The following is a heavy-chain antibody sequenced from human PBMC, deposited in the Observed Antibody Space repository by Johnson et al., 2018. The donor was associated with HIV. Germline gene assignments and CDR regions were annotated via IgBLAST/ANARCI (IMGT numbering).Heavy chain of an antibody. CDR3: AKDQWSSSWTNDAFDI. J-gene: IGHJ3*02. CDR2: MWYYGSNT. CDR1: GFTFSTYG. D-gene: IGHD6-13*01. V-gene: IGHV3-33*06. Sequence: QVQLVESGGGLVQPGRSLRLSCASSGFTFSTYGMQWVRQGPGKGLEWVAVMWYYGSNTYYADTVKGRFSISRDNSKNTLYLQMNSLRAEDTAVYYCAKDQWSSSWTNDAFDIWGQGTMVTVSS.